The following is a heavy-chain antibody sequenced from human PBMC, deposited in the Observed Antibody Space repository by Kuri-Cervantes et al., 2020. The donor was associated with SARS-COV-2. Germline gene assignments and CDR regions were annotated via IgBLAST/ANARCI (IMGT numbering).Heavy chain of an antibody. CDR2: INTDGSST. CDR1: GFTFDDYA. D-gene: IGHD2-21*01. Sequence: GESLKISCAASGFTFDDYAMHRVRQAPGKGLVWVSGINTDGSSTRYADSVKGRFTISRDSAKNSVYLQMNSLRGEDTAVYYCARVAGEGPIYYYYMDVWGKGTTVTVSS. J-gene: IGHJ6*03. V-gene: IGHV3-74*01. CDR3: ARVAGEGPIYYYYMDV.